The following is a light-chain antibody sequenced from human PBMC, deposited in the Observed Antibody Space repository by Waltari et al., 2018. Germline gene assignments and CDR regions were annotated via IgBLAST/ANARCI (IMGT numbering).Light chain of an antibody. CDR3: HSCAGGTTYV. CDR1: SSACGRYTP. CDR2: EVS. V-gene: IGLV2-23*02. Sequence: QSALTQPASVSGSPGRSITISRTGTSSACGRYTPVPWYQPRPGKAPKLIIYEVSERPSGVPHRFSASKSDNTASLTISGLQDEDEADYYCHSCAGGTTYVFGTGTKVTVL. J-gene: IGLJ1*01.